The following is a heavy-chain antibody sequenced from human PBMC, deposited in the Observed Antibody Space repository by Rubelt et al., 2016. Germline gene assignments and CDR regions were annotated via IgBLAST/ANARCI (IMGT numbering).Heavy chain of an antibody. J-gene: IGHJ5*02. D-gene: IGHD3-22*01. CDR2: IKSKTDGGTT. Sequence: EVQLVESGGGLVQPGGSLRLSCAASGFTFSSYWMSWVRQAPGKGLEWVGRIKSKTDGGTTDYAAPVKGRFTISREDSKNTLYLQMNSLKTEDTAVYYCTTDRYYYDSSGFPWFDPWGQGTLVTVSS. CDR1: GFTFSSYW. CDR3: TTDRYYYDSSGFPWFDP. V-gene: IGHV3-15*01.